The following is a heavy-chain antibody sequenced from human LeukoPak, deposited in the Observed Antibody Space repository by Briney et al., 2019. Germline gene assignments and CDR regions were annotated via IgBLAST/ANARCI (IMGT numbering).Heavy chain of an antibody. Sequence: GGSLRLSCAVSGFTFSRYSMNWVRQAPGKGLDWVAFVRDDGSSQNYAATVKGRFTTSRDNSKNTLYLQMNNLRPEDTAVYYCTKGQLWASGRAFDIWGQGTMVTVSS. J-gene: IGHJ3*02. CDR2: VRDDGSSQ. V-gene: IGHV3-30*02. CDR1: GFTFSRYS. CDR3: TKGQLWASGRAFDI. D-gene: IGHD3-16*01.